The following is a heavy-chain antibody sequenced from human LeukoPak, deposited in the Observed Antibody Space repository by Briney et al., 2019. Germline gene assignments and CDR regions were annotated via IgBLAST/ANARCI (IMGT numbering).Heavy chain of an antibody. CDR2: IYPGDSDT. CDR1: GYIFTSYW. D-gene: IGHD5-18*01. V-gene: IGHV5-51*01. CDR3: ARRSYGYAFDI. J-gene: IGHJ3*02. Sequence: GESLKISCKGSGYIFTSYWIGWVRQMPGKGLERMGIIYPGDSDTKYSPSLQGQVTISADKSISTAYLQWSSLKASDTAMYYCARRSYGYAFDIWGQGTMVTVSS.